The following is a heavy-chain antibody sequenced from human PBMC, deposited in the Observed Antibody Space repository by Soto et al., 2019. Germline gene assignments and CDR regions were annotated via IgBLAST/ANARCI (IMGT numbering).Heavy chain of an antibody. D-gene: IGHD3-10*01. CDR2: INPSGGST. J-gene: IGHJ3*02. Sequence: GASVQVSCTASGYTFTNSYMHLVRHAPGQRLEWNGIINPSGGSTSYAQKFQGRVTMTRDTSTSTVYMELSSLRSEDTAVYYCASSPMVRGPHDAFDIWGQGTIVTVSS. V-gene: IGHV1-46*03. CDR1: GYTFTNSY. CDR3: ASSPMVRGPHDAFDI.